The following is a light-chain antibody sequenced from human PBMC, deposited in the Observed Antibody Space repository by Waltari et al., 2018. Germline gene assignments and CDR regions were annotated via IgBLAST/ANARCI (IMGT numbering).Light chain of an antibody. CDR3: QHYVRLPAT. CDR1: QSVSRT. J-gene: IGKJ1*01. Sequence: IVLTQSPGTLSLSPGERATLSCRASQSVSRTLAWYQQKPGQAPRLLIYGASTRATGIPDRFSGSGSGTDFSLTISRLEPEEFAVYYCQHYVRLPATFGQGTKVEIK. CDR2: GAS. V-gene: IGKV3-20*01.